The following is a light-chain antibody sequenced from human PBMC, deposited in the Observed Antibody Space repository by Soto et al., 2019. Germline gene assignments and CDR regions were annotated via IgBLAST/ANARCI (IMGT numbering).Light chain of an antibody. V-gene: IGKV1-16*01. J-gene: IGKJ4*01. CDR3: QQYHSYPLT. Sequence: DIQMTQSPSSLSASVGDTITITCRASQGIGDYLGWFQQKPGEAPKSLLYGASSLESGVSSRFSGSGSGTDFTLTINSLQPEDFATYYCQQYHSYPLTFGGGTKVDIQ. CDR2: GAS. CDR1: QGIGDY.